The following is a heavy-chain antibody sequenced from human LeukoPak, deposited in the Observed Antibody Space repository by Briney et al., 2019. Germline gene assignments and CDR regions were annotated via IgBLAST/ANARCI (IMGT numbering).Heavy chain of an antibody. CDR2: IYYSGST. D-gene: IGHD2-2*03. J-gene: IGHJ6*03. CDR3: ARVGSYYYYMDV. Sequence: SETLSLTCTVSGGSISSSSYYWGWIRQPPGKGLEWIGSIYYSGSTYYNPSLKSRVTISVDTSKNQFFLKLSPVTAADTAVYYCARVGSYYYYMDVWGKGTTVTVSS. CDR1: GGSISSSSYY. V-gene: IGHV4-39*07.